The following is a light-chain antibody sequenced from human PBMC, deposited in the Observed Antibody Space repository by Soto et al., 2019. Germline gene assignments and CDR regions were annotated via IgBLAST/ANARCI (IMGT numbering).Light chain of an antibody. CDR3: AAWDDSLNGWV. J-gene: IGLJ3*02. CDR1: SSNIGSNT. Sequence: QSVLTQPPSASGTPGQRVTISCSGSSSNIGSNTVNWYQQLPGPAPKLLIYSTNQRPSGVPDRFSGSKSGTSASLAISGLQSEDEADYCCAAWDDSLNGWVFGGGTKLTVL. CDR2: STN. V-gene: IGLV1-44*01.